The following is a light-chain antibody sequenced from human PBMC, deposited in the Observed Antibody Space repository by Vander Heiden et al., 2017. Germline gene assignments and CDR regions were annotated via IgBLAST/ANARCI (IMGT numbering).Light chain of an antibody. CDR1: QTVNSNY. CDR3: QQYGNSPPRS. CDR2: GAS. V-gene: IGKV3-20*01. Sequence: IVLPQSPGTLSLSPGEGATLSCRASQTVNSNYLAWYQQKPGQAPRLLIYGASKRATGIPDRFSGSGSGTDFTLTISRLEPEDFALYYCQQYGNSPPRSFGPGTRVDLK. J-gene: IGKJ3*01.